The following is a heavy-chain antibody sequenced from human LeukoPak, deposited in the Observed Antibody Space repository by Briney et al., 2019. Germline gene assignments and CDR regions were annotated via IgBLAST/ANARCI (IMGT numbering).Heavy chain of an antibody. Sequence: SETLSLTCTVSGGSISSGGYYWSWIRQHPGKGLEWIGSIYYSGSTYYNPSLKSRVTISVDTSKNQFSLKLSSVTAADTAVYYCARLRITMVRGVWTPNYGMDVWGQGTTVTVSS. CDR1: GGSISSGGYY. CDR2: IYYSGST. V-gene: IGHV4-39*01. D-gene: IGHD3-10*01. CDR3: ARLRITMVRGVWTPNYGMDV. J-gene: IGHJ6*02.